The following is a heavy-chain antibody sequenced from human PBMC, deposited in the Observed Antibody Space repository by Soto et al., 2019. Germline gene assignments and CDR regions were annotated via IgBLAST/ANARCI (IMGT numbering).Heavy chain of an antibody. J-gene: IGHJ4*02. Sequence: QVQLVQSGAEVKKPGASVRLSCKVSGKSFDNFAVHWVRQTPGQRPEWMGRINVGDDKTKYSEKFQGRVIVSYDTSATTAYMELRVLSSEDTAVYYCARAKYDYIWGSYHPFDQWAQGAQVTVAS. CDR1: GKSFDNFA. CDR3: ARAKYDYIWGSYHPFDQ. V-gene: IGHV1-3*01. CDR2: INVGDDKT. D-gene: IGHD3-16*02.